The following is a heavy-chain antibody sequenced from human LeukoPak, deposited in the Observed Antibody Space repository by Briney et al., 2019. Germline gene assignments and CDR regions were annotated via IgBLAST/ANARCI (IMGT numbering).Heavy chain of an antibody. D-gene: IGHD3-22*01. Sequence: PGGSLRLSCAASGFTFSSYWMSWVRQAPGKGLEWVANIKQDGSEKYYVDSVKGRFTISRDNAKNSLYLQMNSLRAEDMALYYCAKDIGYYYDSSGYAFDIWGQGTMVTVSS. V-gene: IGHV3-7*03. CDR2: IKQDGSEK. J-gene: IGHJ3*02. CDR3: AKDIGYYYDSSGYAFDI. CDR1: GFTFSSYW.